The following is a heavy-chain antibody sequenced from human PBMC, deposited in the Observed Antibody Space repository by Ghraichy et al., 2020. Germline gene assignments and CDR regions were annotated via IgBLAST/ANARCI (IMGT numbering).Heavy chain of an antibody. D-gene: IGHD3-22*01. CDR2: INPNSGAT. CDR3: AREAGGVYDSTGYYYFDY. V-gene: IGHV1-2*02. Sequence: ASVKVSCKTGRDTFSSYVMRWERQARVQVLEWMGWINPNSGATNYVQKFQGRVTMTRDTSISTAYMELSRLRSDDTAVYYCAREAGGVYDSTGYYYFDYWGQGTLVTVSS. J-gene: IGHJ4*02. CDR1: RDTFSSYV.